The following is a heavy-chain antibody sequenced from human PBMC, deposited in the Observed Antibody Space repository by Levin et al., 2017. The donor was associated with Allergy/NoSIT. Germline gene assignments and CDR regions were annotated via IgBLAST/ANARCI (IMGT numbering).Heavy chain of an antibody. V-gene: IGHV1-2*02. J-gene: IGHJ4*02. CDR3: ARITSWEAADY. Sequence: ASFPFSFPSSFSLFPSSSFPFFLPSPFPCLSWLGWINPNGGGTNYAQSFQGRVTMTRDTSIITAYMELSRLRSDDTAVYYCARITSWEAADYWGQGTLVTVSS. CDR1: FSLFPSSS. D-gene: IGHD1-26*01. CDR2: INPNGGGT.